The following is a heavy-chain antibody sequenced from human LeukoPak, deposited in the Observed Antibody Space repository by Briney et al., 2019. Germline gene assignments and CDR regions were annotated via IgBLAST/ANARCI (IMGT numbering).Heavy chain of an antibody. CDR3: ARTTEAHSWRTRYYDYYMDV. V-gene: IGHV4-61*01. CDR1: GYSISSGYY. J-gene: IGHJ6*03. D-gene: IGHD6-13*01. Sequence: PSETLSLSCTASGYSISSGYYWSWSRQPPGKGLEWIEYIYYSGSTNYNPSLKSRVTISVDTSKNQFSLKLSSVTAADTAVYYCARTTEAHSWRTRYYDYYMDVWGKGTTVTVSS. CDR2: IYYSGST.